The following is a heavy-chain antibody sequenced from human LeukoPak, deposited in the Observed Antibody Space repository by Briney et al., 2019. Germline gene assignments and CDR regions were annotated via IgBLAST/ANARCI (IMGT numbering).Heavy chain of an antibody. CDR1: GGTFSSYA. CDR2: IIPIFGTA. CDR3: AGDLGDCSGGSCYSGWFDP. J-gene: IGHJ5*02. D-gene: IGHD2-15*01. Sequence: SVKVSCKASGGTFSSYAISWVRQAPGQGLEWMGGIIPIFGTANYAQKFQGRVTITADESTSTAYMELSSLRSEDTAVYYCAGDLGDCSGGSCYSGWFDPWGQGTLVTVSS. V-gene: IGHV1-69*13.